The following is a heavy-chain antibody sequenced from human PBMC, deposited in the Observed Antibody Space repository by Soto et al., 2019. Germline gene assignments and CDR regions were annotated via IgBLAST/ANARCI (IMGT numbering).Heavy chain of an antibody. CDR2: INPSSGNT. V-gene: IGHV1-8*02. CDR3: ARERTVAGNDY. Sequence: ASVKVSCKASGYTFTSYAMHWVRQATGQRLEWMGWINPSSGNTDYAQKFQGRVIMTRNTSISTAYMELSSLRSEDTAVYYCARERTVAGNDYWGQGTLVTVSS. D-gene: IGHD6-19*01. J-gene: IGHJ4*02. CDR1: GYTFTSYA.